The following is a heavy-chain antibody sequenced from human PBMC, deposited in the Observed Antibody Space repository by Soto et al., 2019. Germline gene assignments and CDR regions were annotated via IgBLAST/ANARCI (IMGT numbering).Heavy chain of an antibody. CDR1: GGSFSGYY. CDR2: INHSGST. D-gene: IGHD1-7*01. CDR3: ARQELRGGYYFDY. V-gene: IGHV4-34*01. Sequence: QVQLQQWGAGLLKPSETLSLTCAVYGGSFSGYYWSWIRQPPGKGLEWIGEINHSGSTNYNPSLKSRVTISVDTSKNQFSLKLSSVTAADTAVYYCARQELRGGYYFDYWGQGTLVTVSS. J-gene: IGHJ4*02.